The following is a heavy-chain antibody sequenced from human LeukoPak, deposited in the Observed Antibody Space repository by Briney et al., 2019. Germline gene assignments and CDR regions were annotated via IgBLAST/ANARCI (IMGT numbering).Heavy chain of an antibody. J-gene: IGHJ4*02. D-gene: IGHD6-19*01. CDR1: GYTFTSYG. CDR3: ARAFVGPEYSSGWPFDY. V-gene: IGHV1-18*01. Sequence: ASVKVSCKASGYTFTSYGISWVRQAPGQGLEWMGWISAYNGNTNYAQKLQGRVTMTTDTSTSTAYMELRSLRSDDTAVYYCARAFVGPEYSSGWPFDYWGQGTLVTVSS. CDR2: ISAYNGNT.